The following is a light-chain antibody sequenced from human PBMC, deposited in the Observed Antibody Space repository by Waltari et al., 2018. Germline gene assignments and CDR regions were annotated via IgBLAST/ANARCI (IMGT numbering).Light chain of an antibody. CDR1: QSVSSSY. V-gene: IGKV3-20*01. J-gene: IGKJ1*01. Sequence: ELVLTQSPGTLSLSPGERATLSCRASQSVSSSYLAWYQRKPGQAPRLLIYGASSRATGIPDRFSGSGSGTDFTLTISRLEPEDFAVYYCQQYGSSPPWAFGQGTKVEIE. CDR3: QQYGSSPPWA. CDR2: GAS.